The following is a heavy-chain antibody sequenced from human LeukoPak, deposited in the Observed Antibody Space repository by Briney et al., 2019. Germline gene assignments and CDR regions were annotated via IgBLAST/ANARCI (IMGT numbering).Heavy chain of an antibody. CDR2: IKQDGSEK. J-gene: IGHJ4*02. CDR3: ARGGYDFWSGYYADY. Sequence: GGSLRLSCAASGFTFSSYWMSWVRQAPGKGLEWVANIKQDGSEKYYVDSVKGRFTISRDNAKSSLYLQMNSLRAEDTAVYYCARGGYDFWSGYYADYWGQGTLVTVSS. D-gene: IGHD3-3*01. V-gene: IGHV3-7*01. CDR1: GFTFSSYW.